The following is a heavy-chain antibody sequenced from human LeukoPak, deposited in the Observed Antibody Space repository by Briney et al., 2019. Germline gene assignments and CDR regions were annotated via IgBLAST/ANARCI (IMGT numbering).Heavy chain of an antibody. CDR1: GGTFSSYT. CDR3: ARDGSKEGTVLLWFGESSDAFDI. D-gene: IGHD3-10*01. CDR2: IIPILGIA. V-gene: IGHV1-69*04. Sequence: ASVKVSCKASGGTFSSYTISWARQAPGQGLEWMGRIIPILGIANYAQKFQGRVTITADKSTSTAYMELSSLRSEDTAVYYCARDGSKEGTVLLWFGESSDAFDIWGQGTMVTVSS. J-gene: IGHJ3*02.